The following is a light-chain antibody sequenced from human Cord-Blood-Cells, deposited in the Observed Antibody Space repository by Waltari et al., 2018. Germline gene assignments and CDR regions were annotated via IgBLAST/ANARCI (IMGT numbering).Light chain of an antibody. CDR3: SSYTSSSTLV. CDR1: SSDVGGHNY. J-gene: IGLJ2*01. Sequence: QSALPQPASVSGSPGQSITISCPGTSSDVGGHNYVSWYQQHPGKAPKLMIYDVRNRPSGVSNRFSGSKSGNTASLTISGLQAEDEADYYCSSYTSSSTLVFGGGTKLTVL. CDR2: DVR. V-gene: IGLV2-14*01.